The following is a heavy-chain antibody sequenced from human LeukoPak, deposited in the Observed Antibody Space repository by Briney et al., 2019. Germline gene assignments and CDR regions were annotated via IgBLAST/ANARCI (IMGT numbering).Heavy chain of an antibody. D-gene: IGHD3-22*01. CDR1: GYTFIGYY. Sequence: ASVKVSCKASGYTFIGYYMHWVRQAPGQGLEWMGWINPNSGGTNYAHKFQGRVTMTRDTSISTATMKLSRLISDATALYYCARGGVSRWLVNWFDHRGHGTLVTVSS. J-gene: IGHJ5*02. V-gene: IGHV1-2*02. CDR3: ARGGVSRWLVNWFDH. CDR2: INPNSGGT.